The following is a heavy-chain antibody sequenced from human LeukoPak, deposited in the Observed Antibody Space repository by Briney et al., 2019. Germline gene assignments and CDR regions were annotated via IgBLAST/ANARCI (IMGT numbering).Heavy chain of an antibody. J-gene: IGHJ4*02. Sequence: SETLSLTCTVSGSSISYYYWGWIRQPPGKGLEWIGYIYYSGSTNYHPSLKSRVTISVDTSKNQFSLNLSSVTAADTAVYYCARADYYYDSSGYTYLFDYWGQGILVTVSS. V-gene: IGHV4-59*01. CDR2: IYYSGST. D-gene: IGHD3-22*01. CDR1: GSSISYYY. CDR3: ARADYYYDSSGYTYLFDY.